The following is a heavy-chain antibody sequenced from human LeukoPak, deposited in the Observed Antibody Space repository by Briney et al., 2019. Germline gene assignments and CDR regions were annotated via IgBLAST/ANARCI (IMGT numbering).Heavy chain of an antibody. Sequence: TGGSLRLSCAASGFTISKAWLIWLRQAPGKGLQWVGRVKSKTDGGTTDYAAPVKGRFTISREDSNNTLYLQMNSLKTEDTAVYYCTTDGAYNWNDVAWFDPWGQGTMVTVSS. V-gene: IGHV3-15*01. CDR2: VKSKTDGGTT. D-gene: IGHD1-1*01. CDR1: GFTISKAW. CDR3: TTDGAYNWNDVAWFDP. J-gene: IGHJ5*02.